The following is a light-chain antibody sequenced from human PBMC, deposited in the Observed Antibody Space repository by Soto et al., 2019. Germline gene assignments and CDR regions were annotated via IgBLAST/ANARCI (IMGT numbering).Light chain of an antibody. Sequence: QSVLTQPASVSGSPGQSITISCTGNSSDVGNYNLVSWYQQHPGKAPKLMIYEDSKRPSGVSNRFSGSKSGSTASLTISGLQAEDEADYYCCSYAGSGTYVFGTGTKLTVL. J-gene: IGLJ1*01. CDR3: CSYAGSGTYV. CDR2: EDS. CDR1: SSDVGNYNL. V-gene: IGLV2-23*01.